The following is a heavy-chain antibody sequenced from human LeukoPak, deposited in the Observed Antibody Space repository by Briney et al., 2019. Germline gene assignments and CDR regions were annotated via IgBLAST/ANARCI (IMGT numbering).Heavy chain of an antibody. CDR1: GFTFSSYA. CDR3: AKVMYYYDSSGAIDAFDI. V-gene: IGHV3-23*01. Sequence: GGSLRLSCAASGFTFSSYAMSWVRRAPGKGLEWVSAISGSGGSTYYADSVKGRFTISRDNSKNTLYLQMNSLRAEDTAVYYCAKVMYYYDSSGAIDAFDIWGQGTMVTVSS. CDR2: ISGSGGST. J-gene: IGHJ3*02. D-gene: IGHD3-22*01.